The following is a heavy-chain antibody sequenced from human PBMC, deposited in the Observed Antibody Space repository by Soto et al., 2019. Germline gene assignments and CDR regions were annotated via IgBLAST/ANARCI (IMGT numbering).Heavy chain of an antibody. J-gene: IGHJ4*02. CDR2: IYYSGST. CDR3: ARRNYGSEYYFDY. Sequence: SETLSLTCTVSGGSISSSSYYWGWIRQPPGKGLEWIGSIYYSGSTYYNPSLKSRVTISVDTSKNQFSLKLSSVTAADTAVYYCARRNYGSEYYFDYWGQGTLVTVSS. CDR1: GGSISSSSYY. V-gene: IGHV4-39*01. D-gene: IGHD3-10*01.